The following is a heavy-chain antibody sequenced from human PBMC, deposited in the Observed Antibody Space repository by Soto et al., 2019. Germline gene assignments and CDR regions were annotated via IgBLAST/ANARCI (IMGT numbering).Heavy chain of an antibody. J-gene: IGHJ6*01. CDR2: IYYSGST. CDR1: GDSICSGGYS. Sequence: SYTLYISCTVSGDSICSGGYSWRWIRQHPGKGLEWIGYIYYSGSTYYNPSLKSRVTISVDTSKNQFSLKLSSVTAADTAVYYCAVREWLLDPYYYYGMDVCGQGTSVSVSS. V-gene: IGHV4-31*03. CDR3: AVREWLLDPYYYYGMDV. D-gene: IGHD3-3*01.